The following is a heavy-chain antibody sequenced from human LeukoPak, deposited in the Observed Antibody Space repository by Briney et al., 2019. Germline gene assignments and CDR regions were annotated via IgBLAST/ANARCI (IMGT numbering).Heavy chain of an antibody. CDR2: IKQDGGEK. J-gene: IGHJ4*02. V-gene: IGHV3-7*01. CDR1: GFTFSSYW. CDR3: ARTLYYYDSSGYYSDY. Sequence: PGGSLRLSCAASGFTFSSYWMSWVRQAPGKGLEWVANIKQDGGEKYYVDSVKGRFTISRDNAKNSLYLQMNSLRAEDTAVCYCARTLYYYDSSGYYSDYWGQGTLVTVSS. D-gene: IGHD3-22*01.